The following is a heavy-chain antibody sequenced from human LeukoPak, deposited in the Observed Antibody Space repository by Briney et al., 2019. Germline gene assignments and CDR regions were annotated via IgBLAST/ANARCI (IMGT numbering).Heavy chain of an antibody. Sequence: QPGRSLRLSCAASGFTFSSYGMHWVRQAPGKGLEWVAVISYDGSNKYYADSVKGRFTISRDNSKSTLYLQMNSLRAEDTAVYYCAKGGGWLPDYWGQGTLVTVSS. J-gene: IGHJ4*02. V-gene: IGHV3-30*18. D-gene: IGHD6-19*01. CDR3: AKGGGWLPDY. CDR1: GFTFSSYG. CDR2: ISYDGSNK.